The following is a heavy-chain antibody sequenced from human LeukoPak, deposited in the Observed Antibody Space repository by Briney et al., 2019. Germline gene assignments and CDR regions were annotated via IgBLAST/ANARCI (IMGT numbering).Heavy chain of an antibody. CDR1: GYTFTSYY. D-gene: IGHD6-19*01. CDR3: ARLGIGVATGYYFDY. V-gene: IGHV1-46*03. Sequence: ASVKVSCKAYGYTFTSYYMRWVRQAPGQGLEWMGIINPSGGSTSYAQKFQGRVTMTRDTSTSTVYMELSSLRSEDTAVYYCARLGIGVATGYYFDYWGQGTLVTVSS. J-gene: IGHJ4*02. CDR2: INPSGGST.